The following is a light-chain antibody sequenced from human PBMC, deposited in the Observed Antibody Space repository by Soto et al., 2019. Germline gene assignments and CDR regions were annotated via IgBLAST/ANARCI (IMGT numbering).Light chain of an antibody. V-gene: IGLV2-14*01. CDR3: SSYTTNSPLLYV. Sequence: QSVLTQPASVSGSPGQSITISCTGTSSDVGAYNYVSWYQQHPGKAPKLMIYEVSNRPSGVSNRFSGSKSGNTASLTISGLQAEDEADYYCSSYTTNSPLLYVFGSGTKVTVL. J-gene: IGLJ1*01. CDR1: SSDVGAYNY. CDR2: EVS.